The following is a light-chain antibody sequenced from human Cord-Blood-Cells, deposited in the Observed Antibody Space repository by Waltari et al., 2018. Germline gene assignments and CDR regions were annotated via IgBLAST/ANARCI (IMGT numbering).Light chain of an antibody. CDR2: EVS. Sequence: QSALTQPPSASGSPGQSVTISCTGTSSDVGGYNYVSWYQQHPGKAPKLMIYEVSKRPSGVPDRLAGCKAGHKAALTVSGLQAEDEADYDCSSYAGSNDLVFGGGTKLTVL. J-gene: IGLJ3*02. V-gene: IGLV2-8*01. CDR1: SSDVGGYNY. CDR3: SSYAGSNDLV.